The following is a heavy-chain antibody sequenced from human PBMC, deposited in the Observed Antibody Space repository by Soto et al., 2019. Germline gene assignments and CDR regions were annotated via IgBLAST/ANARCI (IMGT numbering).Heavy chain of an antibody. D-gene: IGHD3-10*01. Sequence: GASVKVSCKASGGTFSSYAISWVRQAPGQGPEWMGGIIPIFGTANYAQKFQGRVTITADESTSTAYMELSSLRSEDTAVYYCARDPNYYGSGGYYNFYYYYGMDVWGQGTTVTVSS. CDR1: GGTFSSYA. CDR3: ARDPNYYGSGGYYNFYYYYGMDV. CDR2: IIPIFGTA. J-gene: IGHJ6*02. V-gene: IGHV1-69*13.